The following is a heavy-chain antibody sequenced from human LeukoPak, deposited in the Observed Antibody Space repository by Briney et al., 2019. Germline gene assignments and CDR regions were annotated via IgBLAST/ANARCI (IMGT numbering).Heavy chain of an antibody. CDR2: ISGSGGRS. J-gene: IGHJ4*01. D-gene: IGHD6-19*01. CDR1: GFTFSSYA. CDR3: AKGRSANSGWSDYFDY. V-gene: IGHV3-23*01. Sequence: GGSLRLSCAASGFTFSSYAMSWVRQAPGKGLEWVSAISGSGGRSYYADFVKGRFTISRDNSKNTVYLQMNSLRAEDTAVYYCAKGRSANSGWSDYFDYWGHGTLVTVSS.